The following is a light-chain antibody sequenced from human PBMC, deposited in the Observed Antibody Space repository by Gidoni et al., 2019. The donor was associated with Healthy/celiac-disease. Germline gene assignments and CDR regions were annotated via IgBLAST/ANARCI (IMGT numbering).Light chain of an antibody. Sequence: DIQMTQSPSSLSASVGDRVTITCRASQSISSYFNWYQQKPGKAPKLLIYAASSLQSGVPSRFSGSGSGKDFTLTISRLQPEDFATYYCQQSYSTPTFGPGTKVDIK. CDR2: AAS. CDR3: QQSYSTPT. J-gene: IGKJ3*01. V-gene: IGKV1-39*01. CDR1: QSISSY.